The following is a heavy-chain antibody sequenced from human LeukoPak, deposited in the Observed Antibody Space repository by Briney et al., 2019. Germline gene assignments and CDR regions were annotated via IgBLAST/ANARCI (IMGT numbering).Heavy chain of an antibody. V-gene: IGHV3-7*01. D-gene: IGHD4-17*01. CDR1: GFTFSNSW. CDR2: MIGDGSEI. Sequence: GGSLRLSCAASGFTFSNSWMTWVRQAPGKGLEWVASMIGDGSEIHYVDSVKGRFTISRDNSKNTLYLQMNSLRAEDTAVYYCAKGIYGDPDAFDIWGQGTMVTVSS. CDR3: AKGIYGDPDAFDI. J-gene: IGHJ3*02.